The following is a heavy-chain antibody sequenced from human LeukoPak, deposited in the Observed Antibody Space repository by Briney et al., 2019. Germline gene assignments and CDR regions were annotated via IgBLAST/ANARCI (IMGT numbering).Heavy chain of an antibody. CDR2: IYGGGNT. CDR1: GFIVRTNY. Sequence: GGSLRLSCAVSGFIVRTNYMNWVRQAPGKGLEWVSVIYGGGNTYYADSVKGRFTISRDNSKNTLYLQMNSLRVEDTAVYYCASSVYSGSPTKSFDYWGQGTLVTVSS. J-gene: IGHJ4*02. D-gene: IGHD3-10*01. V-gene: IGHV3-53*01. CDR3: ASSVYSGSPTKSFDY.